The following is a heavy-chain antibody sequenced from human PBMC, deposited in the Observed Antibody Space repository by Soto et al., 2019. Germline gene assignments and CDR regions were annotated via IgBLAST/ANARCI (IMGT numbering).Heavy chain of an antibody. J-gene: IGHJ4*02. Sequence: EVQLVESGGGLVKPGGSLRLSCAASGFTFTRYSMNWLRQAPGKGLEWVSSINSTTNYIYYGDSMKGRFTISRDNAKNSLSLEMNSLRAEDTAVYYCARESEDLTSNFDYWGQGTLVTVSS. CDR3: ARESEDLTSNFDY. CDR2: INSTTNYI. CDR1: GFTFTRYS. V-gene: IGHV3-21*06.